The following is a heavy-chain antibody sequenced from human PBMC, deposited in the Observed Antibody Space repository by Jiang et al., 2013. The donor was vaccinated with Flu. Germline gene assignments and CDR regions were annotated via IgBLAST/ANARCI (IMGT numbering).Heavy chain of an antibody. J-gene: IGHJ4*02. V-gene: IGHV1-46*04. Sequence: KTSGYTFRRYYVHWVRQAPGQGLEWMGFFNPNVDNTIYAQTLQGRITMTRDSSTTTVYMELSSLKPDDTAVYYCARIEGLAADTGDWGQGTLVTVSS. CDR2: FNPNVDNT. CDR3: ARIEGLAADTGD. D-gene: IGHD6-13*01. CDR1: GYTFRRYY.